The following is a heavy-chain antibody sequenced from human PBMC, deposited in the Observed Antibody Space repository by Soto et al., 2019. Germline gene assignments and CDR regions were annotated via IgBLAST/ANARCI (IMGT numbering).Heavy chain of an antibody. CDR1: GFTFTSYA. CDR2: ITGSGDTT. CDR3: VTYIAATLHSLQY. D-gene: IGHD6-25*01. V-gene: IGHV3-23*01. Sequence: EVQLLESGGGLVQPGGSLRLSCAASGFTFTSYAMSWVRQAPGKGLEWVSTITGSGDTTYYADSVKGRFTISRGNSKNTLFLQMNGLRADDTAVYYCVTYIAATLHSLQYWGQGTLVTVSS. J-gene: IGHJ4*02.